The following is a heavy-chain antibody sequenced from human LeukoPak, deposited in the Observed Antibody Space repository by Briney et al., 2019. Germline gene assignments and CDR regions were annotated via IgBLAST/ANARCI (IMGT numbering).Heavy chain of an antibody. Sequence: GASVKVSCKASVGTFSNYAFNWVRQSPGQGLEWMGGTIPKFRATHYARKLQGRVIISADESTGTAYMELNSLGSDDTAVYFCATASVDRVPVATPLSGYYYNVDVWGQGTTVTVSS. CDR2: TIPKFRAT. D-gene: IGHD2-2*01. CDR3: ATASVDRVPVATPLSGYYYNVDV. V-gene: IGHV1-69*13. CDR1: VGTFSNYA. J-gene: IGHJ6*02.